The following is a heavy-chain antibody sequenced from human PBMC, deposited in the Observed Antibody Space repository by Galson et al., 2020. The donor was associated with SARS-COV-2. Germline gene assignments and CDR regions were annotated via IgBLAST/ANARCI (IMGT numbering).Heavy chain of an antibody. CDR2: IWYDGSNK. V-gene: IGHV3-33*01. CDR3: ARDRTVYYDILTGYYPRGHYYYYGMDV. CDR1: GFTFSSYG. J-gene: IGHJ6*02. Sequence: QLGESLKISCAASGFTFSSYGMHWVRQAPGKGLEWVAVIWYDGSNKYYADSVKGRFTISRDNSKNTLYLQMNSLRAEDTAVYYCARDRTVYYDILTGYYPRGHYYYYGMDVWGQGTTVTVSS. D-gene: IGHD3-9*01.